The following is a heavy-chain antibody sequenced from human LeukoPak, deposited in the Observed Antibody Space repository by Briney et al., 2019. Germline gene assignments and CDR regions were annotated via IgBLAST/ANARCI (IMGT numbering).Heavy chain of an antibody. Sequence: GGSLRLSCAASGFTVSSNYMSWVRQAPGKGLEWVSAISGSGGSTYYADSVKGRFTTSRDNSKNTLYLQMNSLRAEDTAVYYCANHEYSSSSTYDAFDIWGQGTMVTVSS. CDR2: ISGSGGST. J-gene: IGHJ3*02. CDR3: ANHEYSSSSTYDAFDI. D-gene: IGHD6-6*01. CDR1: GFTVSSNY. V-gene: IGHV3-23*01.